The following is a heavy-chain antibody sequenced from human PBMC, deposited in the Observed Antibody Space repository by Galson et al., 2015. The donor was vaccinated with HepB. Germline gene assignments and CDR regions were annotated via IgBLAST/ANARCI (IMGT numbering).Heavy chain of an antibody. Sequence: SLRLSCAASGFTFSSYAMSWVRQAPGKGLEWVSAISGSGGSTYYADSVKGRFTISRDNSKNTLYLQMNSLRAEDTAVYYCATRRGSGGRRHAFDIWGQGTMVTVSS. V-gene: IGHV3-23*01. D-gene: IGHD2-15*01. CDR3: ATRRGSGGRRHAFDI. J-gene: IGHJ3*02. CDR1: GFTFSSYA. CDR2: ISGSGGST.